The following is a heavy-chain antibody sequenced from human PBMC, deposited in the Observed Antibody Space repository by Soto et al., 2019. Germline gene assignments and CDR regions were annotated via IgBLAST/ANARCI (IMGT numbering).Heavy chain of an antibody. CDR3: ATVSCGGDCYLNTPVYYYYYMDV. V-gene: IGHV1-24*01. CDR1: GYTLTELS. CDR2: FDPEDGET. J-gene: IGHJ6*03. Sequence: ASVEVSCKVSGYTLTELSMHWVRQAPGKGLEWMGGFDPEDGETIYAQKFQGRVTMTEDTSTDTAYMELSSLRSEDTAVYYCATVSCGGDCYLNTPVYYYYYMDVWGKGTTVTVSS. D-gene: IGHD2-21*01.